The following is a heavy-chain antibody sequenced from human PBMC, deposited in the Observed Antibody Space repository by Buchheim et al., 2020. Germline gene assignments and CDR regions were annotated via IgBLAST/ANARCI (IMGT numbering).Heavy chain of an antibody. CDR3: ARQARINYDGRGYYYGPFDH. CDR1: GDSIRTGASF. D-gene: IGHD3-22*01. Sequence: QFQVQESGPGLVKPSETLSLTCSVSGDSIRTGASFWGWIRQTPGKALEWVGTIYYSGSTYYNPSLRGRVSMSVDRSSNQFSLRLTSVTAADTGVYYCARQARINYDGRGYYYGPFDHWGQGTL. CDR2: IYYSGST. V-gene: IGHV4-39*01. J-gene: IGHJ4*02.